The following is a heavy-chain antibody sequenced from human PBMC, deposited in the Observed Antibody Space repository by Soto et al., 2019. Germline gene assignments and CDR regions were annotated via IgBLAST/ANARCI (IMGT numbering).Heavy chain of an antibody. D-gene: IGHD3-22*01. J-gene: IGHJ4*02. CDR2: IYPGDSDT. CDR3: ARHEIVADYYDSSGYLDY. V-gene: IGHV5-51*01. Sequence: PGESLKISCKGSGYSFTSYWIGWVRQMPGKGLEWMGIIYPGDSDTRYSPSFQGQVTISADKSISTAYLQWSSLKASDTAMYYCARHEIVADYYDSSGYLDYWGQGTLVTVSS. CDR1: GYSFTSYW.